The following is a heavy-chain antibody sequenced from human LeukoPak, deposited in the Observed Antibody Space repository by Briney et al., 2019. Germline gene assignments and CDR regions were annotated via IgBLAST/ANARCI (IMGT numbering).Heavy chain of an antibody. CDR1: GFTFAYW. J-gene: IGHJ4*02. CDR3: ARASTRSGTTYYFDY. Sequence: GGSLRLSCVASGFTFAYWMSWVRQAPGKGLEWVANINEDESEKYYVESVKGRFTVDRDNARSSLFLQMNSLIAEDTAVYFCARASTRSGTTYYFDYGGQGTLFTVSS. V-gene: IGHV3-7*01. D-gene: IGHD3-10*01. CDR2: INEDESEK.